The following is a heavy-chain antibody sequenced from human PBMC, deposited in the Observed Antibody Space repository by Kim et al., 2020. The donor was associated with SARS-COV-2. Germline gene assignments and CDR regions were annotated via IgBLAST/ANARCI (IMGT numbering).Heavy chain of an antibody. J-gene: IGHJ4*02. CDR3: GRAPDS. Sequence: MYQSGDTYYNPSLKSRVTISEDTSKNQFSLKVTSVSDADTAVYYCGRAPDSWGQGTLVTVSS. V-gene: IGHV4-39*01. CDR2: MYQSGDT.